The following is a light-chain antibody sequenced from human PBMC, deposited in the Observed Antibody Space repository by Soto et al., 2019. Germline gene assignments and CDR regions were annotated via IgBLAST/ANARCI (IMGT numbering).Light chain of an antibody. CDR1: SPNIGAGYE. Sequence: QSVLTQPPSVSEAPGQRVTISCTGSSPNIGAGYEAHWYQQVPGTAPKLLIYENNYRPSGVPDRFSGSKSGTSASLAITGLQAEDEAEYYCQSYDSSLSGYVFGTGTKLTVL. CDR3: QSYDSSLSGYV. J-gene: IGLJ1*01. CDR2: ENN. V-gene: IGLV1-40*01.